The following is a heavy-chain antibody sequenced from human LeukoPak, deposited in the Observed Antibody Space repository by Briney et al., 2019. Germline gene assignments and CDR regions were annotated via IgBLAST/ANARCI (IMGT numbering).Heavy chain of an antibody. CDR2: ICAYDGET. CDR3: ARDPDCSSTRCSESPFDY. V-gene: IGHV1-18*01. J-gene: IGHJ4*02. Sequence: GSVRVSCEPSGYTFSSYGTSCGSDGPGQGLWWGSWICAYDGETNYAQKFKGRVIMTTDTSTSTAYMELRSLRSDDTAVYYCARDPDCSSTRCSESPFDYWGQGTLVTVSS. CDR1: GYTFSSYG. D-gene: IGHD2-2*01.